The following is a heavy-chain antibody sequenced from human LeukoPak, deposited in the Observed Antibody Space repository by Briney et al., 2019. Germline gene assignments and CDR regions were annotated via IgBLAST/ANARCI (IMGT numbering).Heavy chain of an antibody. CDR1: GGSIINYY. V-gene: IGHV4-59*08. Sequence: SETLSLTCTVSGGSIINYYWSWVRQPPGKALEWIGYIFHNGRTNYSPSLKSRVSISVDTSKNQFPLNLRSVTATDTAVYYCARHPDIPVVRDGFDPWGQGTLVIVSS. CDR3: ARHPDIPVVRDGFDP. J-gene: IGHJ5*02. D-gene: IGHD2-15*01. CDR2: IFHNGRT.